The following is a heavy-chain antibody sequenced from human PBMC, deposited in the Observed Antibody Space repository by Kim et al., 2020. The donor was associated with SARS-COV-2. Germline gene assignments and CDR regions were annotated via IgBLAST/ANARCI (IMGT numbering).Heavy chain of an antibody. CDR1: GFTFSSYG. CDR3: ARDGSGLLWFGESPQSYFDY. J-gene: IGHJ4*02. CDR2: IWYDGSNK. Sequence: GGSLRLSCAASGFTFSSYGMYWFRQAPGKGLEWVAVIWYDGSNKYYADSVKGRFTISRDNSKNTLYLQMNSLRAEDTAVYYCARDGSGLLWFGESPQSYFDYWGQGTLVTVSS. V-gene: IGHV3-33*01. D-gene: IGHD3-10*01.